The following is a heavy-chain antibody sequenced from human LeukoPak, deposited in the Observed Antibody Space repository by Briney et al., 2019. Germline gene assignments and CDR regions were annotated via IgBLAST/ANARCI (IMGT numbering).Heavy chain of an antibody. CDR1: GFTFSDYY. Sequence: NPGGSLRLSCAASGFTFSDYYMSWIRQAPGKGLECVSYISSSGNTTYYSDSVRGRFTISRDNAKNSLHLQMNSLRAEDTAVYYCARTPSIVGYTSRELGHWYFDLWGRGTPVTVSS. CDR3: ARTPSIVGYTSRELGHWYFDL. CDR2: ISSSGNTT. V-gene: IGHV3-11*04. J-gene: IGHJ2*01. D-gene: IGHD6-13*01.